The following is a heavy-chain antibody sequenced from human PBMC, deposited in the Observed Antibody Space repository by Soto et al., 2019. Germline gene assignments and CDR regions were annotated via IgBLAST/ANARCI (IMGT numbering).Heavy chain of an antibody. D-gene: IGHD2-2*01. CDR2: ISGSGFKK. Sequence: GGSLRLSCAASGFIFENFGMSWVRQAPGKGLEWISSISGSGFKKYYADSVKGRFTISRDNSKSTVYLELNNLSAEDTAVYHCAKNQGIELVPLATVDWFDPWGQGSVVTVSS. CDR3: AKNQGIELVPLATVDWFDP. V-gene: IGHV3-23*01. J-gene: IGHJ5*02. CDR1: GFIFENFG.